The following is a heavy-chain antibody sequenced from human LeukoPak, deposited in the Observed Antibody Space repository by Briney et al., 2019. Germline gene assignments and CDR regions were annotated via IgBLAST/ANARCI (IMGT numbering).Heavy chain of an antibody. J-gene: IGHJ4*02. D-gene: IGHD6-6*01. CDR3: ARHQGGSSGSRFDF. V-gene: IGHV4-59*08. Sequence: PSETLSLTCTVSGGSISGYYWSWIRQPSGKGLEWIGYIYSSGSTNYNSSLRGRVTISVDTSKTQFSLKLTSVTAADPAVYYCARHQGGSSGSRFDFWGQGTLVTVSS. CDR1: GGSISGYY. CDR2: IYSSGST.